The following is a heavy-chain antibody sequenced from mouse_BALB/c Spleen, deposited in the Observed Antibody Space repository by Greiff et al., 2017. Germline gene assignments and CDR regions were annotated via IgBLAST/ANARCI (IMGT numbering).Heavy chain of an antibody. J-gene: IGHJ4*01. V-gene: IGHV6-6*02. D-gene: IGHD2-1*01. CDR2: IRLKSNNYAT. Sequence: VQLKQSGGGLVQPGGSMKLSCVASGFTFSNYWMNWVRQSPEKGLEWVAEIRLKSNNYATHYAESVKGRFTISRDDSKSSVYLQMNNLRAEDTGIYYCTRYGTNAMDYWGQGTSVTVSS. CDR1: GFTFSNYW. CDR3: TRYGTNAMDY.